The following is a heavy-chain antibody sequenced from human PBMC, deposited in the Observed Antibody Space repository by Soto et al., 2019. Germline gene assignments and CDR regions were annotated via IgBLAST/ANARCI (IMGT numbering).Heavy chain of an antibody. CDR2: ISGSGGST. V-gene: IGHV3-23*01. J-gene: IGHJ4*02. CDR3: AKESRITMIVVVQAVFDY. Sequence: GGSLRLSCAASGFTFSSYAMSWVRQAPGKGLEWVSAISGSGGSTYYADSVKGRFTISRDNSKNTLYLQMNSLRAEDTAVYYCAKESRITMIVVVQAVFDYWGQGTLVTVSS. CDR1: GFTFSSYA. D-gene: IGHD3-22*01.